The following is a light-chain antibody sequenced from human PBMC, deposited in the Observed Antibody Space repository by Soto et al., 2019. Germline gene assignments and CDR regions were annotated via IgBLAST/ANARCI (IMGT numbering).Light chain of an antibody. V-gene: IGKV3-20*01. CDR2: GAS. Sequence: EIVLTQSPDTLSLSPGERATLSCMASEIITSDYLAWYQQTRGQAPRLLIYGASFRATGVPGRFSGSGSGTDFTLSISGLEPEDFAVYYCQQYGSSSWTFGQGTKVDIK. J-gene: IGKJ1*01. CDR3: QQYGSSSWT. CDR1: EIITSDY.